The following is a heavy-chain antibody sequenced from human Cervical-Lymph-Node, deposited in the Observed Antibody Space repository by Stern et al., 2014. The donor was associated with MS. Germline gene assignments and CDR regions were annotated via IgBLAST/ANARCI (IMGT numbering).Heavy chain of an antibody. V-gene: IGHV4-59*01. Sequence: QLQLQESGPGLVKPSETLSLTCTVSGASFSGYYWSWIRQPPGKGLEWIGYIHYGGSTKYNPSLQSRVTISEDTSKNQFSLKLSSVTAADTALYYCARGLDDGSGYLQTQHYYFGDWGRGTLVTVSS. J-gene: IGHJ4*02. CDR2: IHYGGST. D-gene: IGHD3-22*01. CDR3: ARGLDDGSGYLQTQHYYFGD. CDR1: GASFSGYY.